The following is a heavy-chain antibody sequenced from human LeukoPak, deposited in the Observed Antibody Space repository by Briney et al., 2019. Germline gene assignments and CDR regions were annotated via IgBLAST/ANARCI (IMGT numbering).Heavy chain of an antibody. CDR3: ARHFPSLRYFDWLFAFDI. J-gene: IGHJ3*02. V-gene: IGHV4-39*01. D-gene: IGHD3-9*01. CDR1: GGSISSSSYY. CDR2: IYYSGST. Sequence: SETLSLTCTVSGGSISSSSYYWGWIRQPPGKGLEWIGSIYYSGSTYYNPSLKSRVTISVDTSKNQFSLKLSSVTAADTAVYYCARHFPSLRYFDWLFAFDIWGQGTMVTVSS.